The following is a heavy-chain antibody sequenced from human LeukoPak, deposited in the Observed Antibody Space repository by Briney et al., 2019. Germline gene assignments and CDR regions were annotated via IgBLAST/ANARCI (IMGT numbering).Heavy chain of an antibody. CDR2: VIPVFSTT. J-gene: IGHJ5*02. CDR1: GGSFRRHA. D-gene: IGHD2-2*01. Sequence: ASVKVSCKASGGSFRRHAITWVRQAPGQGLEWMGGVIPVFSTTNYAQKFQGRVSMTTDESTSTAYMELSSLRSEDTAVYYCARAPGGYCSSTSCPNWFDPWGQGTLVTVSS. CDR3: ARAPGGYCSSTSCPNWFDP. V-gene: IGHV1-69*05.